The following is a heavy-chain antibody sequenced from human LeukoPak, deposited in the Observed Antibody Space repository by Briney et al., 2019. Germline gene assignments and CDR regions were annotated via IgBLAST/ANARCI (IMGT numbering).Heavy chain of an antibody. CDR3: ARGGLVRGTINSLIGFDI. J-gene: IGHJ3*02. V-gene: IGHV4-4*07. CDR1: GGSISSYY. Sequence: SETLSLTCTVSGGSISSYYWSWIRQPAGKGLEWIGRIYTSGSTNYNPSLKSRVTMSVDTSKNQFSLKLSSVTPEDTALYYCARGGLVRGTINSLIGFDIWGQGIMVTVSS. CDR2: IYTSGST. D-gene: IGHD3-10*01.